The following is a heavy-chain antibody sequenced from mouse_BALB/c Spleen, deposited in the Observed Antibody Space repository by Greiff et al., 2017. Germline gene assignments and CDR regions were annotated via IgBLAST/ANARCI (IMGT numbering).Heavy chain of an antibody. Sequence: EVKLLESGPSLVKPSQTLSLTCSVSGDSFTSCYWNWIRKLPGNKLEYMGYISYSGSTYYNPSLKSRISITRDTSKNQYYLQLNSVTTEDTATYYCASYGGSGAMDYWGQGTSVTVSS. J-gene: IGHJ4*01. D-gene: IGHD1-1*02. CDR2: ISYSGST. V-gene: IGHV3-8*02. CDR1: GDSFTSCY. CDR3: ASYGGSGAMDY.